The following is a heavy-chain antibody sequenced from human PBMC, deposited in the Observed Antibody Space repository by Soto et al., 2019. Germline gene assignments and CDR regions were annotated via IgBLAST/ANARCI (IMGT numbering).Heavy chain of an antibody. CDR3: ARDPALVVGATNAIDY. D-gene: IGHD1-26*01. CDR1: GYTFTSYY. CDR2: INPSGGST. V-gene: IGHV1-46*01. Sequence: QVQLVQSGAEVKKPGASVKVSCKASGYTFTSYYMHWVRQAPGQGLEWMGIINPSGGSTSYAQKSQGRVTMTXDTYTXXVYMELSSLRSEDTAVYYCARDPALVVGATNAIDYWGQGTLVTVSS. J-gene: IGHJ4*02.